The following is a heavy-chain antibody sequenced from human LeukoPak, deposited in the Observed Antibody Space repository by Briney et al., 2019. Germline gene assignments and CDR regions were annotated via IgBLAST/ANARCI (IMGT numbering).Heavy chain of an antibody. D-gene: IGHD3-22*01. CDR2: IWYDGSNK. J-gene: IGHJ4*02. Sequence: PGGSLRLSCAASGFTFSSYGMHWVRQAPGKGLEWVAVIWYDGSNKYYADSVKGRFTISRDNSKNTLYLQMNSLRAEDTAIYYCLRDQNYDTSSPFYWGQGTLVTVSS. V-gene: IGHV3-33*01. CDR3: LRDQNYDTSSPFY. CDR1: GFTFSSYG.